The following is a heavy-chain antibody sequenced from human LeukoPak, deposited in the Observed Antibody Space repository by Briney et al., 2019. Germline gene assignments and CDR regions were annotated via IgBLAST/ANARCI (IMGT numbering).Heavy chain of an antibody. J-gene: IGHJ4*02. CDR1: GFILGDYA. CDR2: IIGDGGST. Sequence: VGAPRLSRAAPGFILGDYAIHSVRPGPGKGLEWVTLIIGDGGSTLYADSVKGRFTISRDNSKNSLSLQMSSLRSEDTALYYCARESETSGWYDYWGQGTLVTVSS. V-gene: IGHV3-43*02. CDR3: ARESETSGWYDY. D-gene: IGHD6-19*01.